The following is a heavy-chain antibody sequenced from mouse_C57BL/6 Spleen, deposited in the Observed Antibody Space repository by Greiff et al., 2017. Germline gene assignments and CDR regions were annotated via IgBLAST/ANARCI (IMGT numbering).Heavy chain of an antibody. CDR1: GFTFSSYA. Sequence: EVKVVESGGGLVKPGGSLKLSCAASGFTFSSYAMSWVRQTPEKRLEWVATISDGGSYTYYPDNVKGRFTISRDNAKNNLYLQMSHLKSEDTAMYYCARATGIAWFAYWGQGTLVTVSA. CDR2: ISDGGSYT. D-gene: IGHD4-1*01. CDR3: ARATGIAWFAY. J-gene: IGHJ3*01. V-gene: IGHV5-4*03.